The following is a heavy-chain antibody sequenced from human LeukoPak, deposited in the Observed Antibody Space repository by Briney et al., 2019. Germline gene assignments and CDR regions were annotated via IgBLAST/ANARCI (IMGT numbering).Heavy chain of an antibody. CDR3: AAWGLHNY. Sequence: GGSLRLSCSASGFAFSDYLMNWVRQAPGKGPEWVANINLGGSAKLYVDSVKGRCTISSDNAKNSLYLQMNRLRVEDTAVYYCAAWGLHNYWGEGTLVTVSS. V-gene: IGHV3-7*01. CDR2: INLGGSAK. J-gene: IGHJ4*02. CDR1: GFAFSDYL. D-gene: IGHD7-27*01.